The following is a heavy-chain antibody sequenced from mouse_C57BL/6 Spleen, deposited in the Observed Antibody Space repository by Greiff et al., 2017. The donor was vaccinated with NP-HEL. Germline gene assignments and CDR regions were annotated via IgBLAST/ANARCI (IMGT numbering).Heavy chain of an antibody. J-gene: IGHJ3*01. Sequence: EVQLQQSGPELVKPGASVKISCKASGYSFTGYYMNWVKQSPEKSLEWIGEINPSTGGTTYNQKFKAQATLTVDNSSSTAYMQLKSLTSEDSAVYYCARGDYYGSSYGAYWGQGTLVTVSA. CDR1: GYSFTGYY. CDR3: ARGDYYGSSYGAY. D-gene: IGHD1-1*01. CDR2: INPSTGGT. V-gene: IGHV1-42*01.